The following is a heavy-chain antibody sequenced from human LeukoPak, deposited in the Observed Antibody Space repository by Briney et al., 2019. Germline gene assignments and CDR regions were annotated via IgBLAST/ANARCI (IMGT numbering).Heavy chain of an antibody. V-gene: IGHV3-74*01. Sequence: GGSLPLSCLASGFTLSSHWIHWVRPAAGKGRAWVSRIGPVGSNTDYADSVKGRFTVSRDNAKHTQYLKMNSLRDEDTAGYYCSSGYHHPIGNWGPRTLVTVSS. CDR2: IGPVGSNT. CDR3: SSGYHHPIGN. D-gene: IGHD5-12*01. CDR1: GFTLSSHW. J-gene: IGHJ4*02.